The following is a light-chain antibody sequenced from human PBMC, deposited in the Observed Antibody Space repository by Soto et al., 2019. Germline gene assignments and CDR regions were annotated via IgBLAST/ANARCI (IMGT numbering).Light chain of an antibody. CDR1: RFNIGRYS. Sequence: QTVVTQPPSASGTPGQTVIMSCSGSRFNIGRYSVNWYQQFPGAAPKLLIYNDEHRPSGVPDRFSGSKSGTSMSLAISGLQPEDEADYFCGAWDGTMDGPVLGGGTKVTVL. J-gene: IGLJ2*01. CDR3: GAWDGTMDGPV. CDR2: NDE. V-gene: IGLV1-44*01.